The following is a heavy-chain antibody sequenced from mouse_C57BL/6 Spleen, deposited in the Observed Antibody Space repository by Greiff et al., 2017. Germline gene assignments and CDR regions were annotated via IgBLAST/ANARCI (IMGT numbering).Heavy chain of an antibody. J-gene: IGHJ4*01. Sequence: DVMLVESGEGLVKPGGSLKLSCAASGFTFSSYAMSWVRQTPEKRLEWVAYISSGGDYIYYADTVKGRFTFSRDNARNTLYLQMSSLKSEDTAMYYCTRGYSNYAAMDYWGQGTSVTVSS. D-gene: IGHD2-5*01. V-gene: IGHV5-9-1*02. CDR2: ISSGGDYI. CDR3: TRGYSNYAAMDY. CDR1: GFTFSSYA.